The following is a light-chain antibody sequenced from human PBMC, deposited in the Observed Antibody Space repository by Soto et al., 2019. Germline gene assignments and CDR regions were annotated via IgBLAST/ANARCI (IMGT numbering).Light chain of an antibody. CDR1: QNLLHSNGNHY. Sequence: EIVLTQSPLSLPVTPGGPASISCRSSQNLLHSNGNHYLDWYLQKPAHSPQLLIYLGSMRASGVPDRFSGSGSGTDYTLKISRVEAADVGIYFCMQALQTPVSFGGGTRVEIK. CDR2: LGS. CDR3: MQALQTPVS. J-gene: IGKJ4*01. V-gene: IGKV2-28*01.